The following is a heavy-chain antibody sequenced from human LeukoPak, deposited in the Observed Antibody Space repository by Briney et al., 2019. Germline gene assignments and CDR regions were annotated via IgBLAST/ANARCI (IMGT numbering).Heavy chain of an antibody. CDR2: ISAYNGNT. CDR1: GYTFTSYG. J-gene: IGHJ5*02. D-gene: IGHD3-10*01. V-gene: IGHV1-18*04. CDR3: ARNLLLWFGESPRFDP. Sequence: ASVKVSCKASGYTFTSYGISWVRQAPGQGLEWMGWISAYNGNTNYAQKLQGRVTMTTDTSTSTAYMELRSLRSDDTAVYYCARNLLLWFGESPRFDPWGQGTLVTVSS.